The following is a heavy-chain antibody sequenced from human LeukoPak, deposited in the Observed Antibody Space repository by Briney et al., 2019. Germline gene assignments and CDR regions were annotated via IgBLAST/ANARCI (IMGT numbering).Heavy chain of an antibody. CDR2: ITSSGTYI. D-gene: IGHD3-22*01. CDR3: ARDPYSGNYGSYYYYYMDV. J-gene: IGHJ6*03. V-gene: IGHV3-21*01. CDR1: GFTFNNYN. Sequence: GGSLRLSCAASGFTFNNYNMNWVRQAPGKALEWVSSITSSGTYIFYADSVKGRFTISRDNAKNSLYLQINSLGPEDTAVYFCARDPYSGNYGSYYYYYMDVWGKGTTVTISS.